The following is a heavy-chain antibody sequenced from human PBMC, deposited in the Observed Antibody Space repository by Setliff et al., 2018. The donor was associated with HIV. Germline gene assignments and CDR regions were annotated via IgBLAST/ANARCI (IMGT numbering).Heavy chain of an antibody. D-gene: IGHD3-10*01. CDR3: ARKKESAFDI. V-gene: IGHV4-34*01. Sequence: SETLSLTCAVYGGSFSGYYWSWIRQPPGKGLEWIGEINHSGSTNYNPSLKSRVTISVDKSKNQFSLKLSSVTAADTAVYYCARKKESAFDIWGQGTMVTVSS. CDR2: INHSGST. J-gene: IGHJ3*02. CDR1: GGSFSGYY.